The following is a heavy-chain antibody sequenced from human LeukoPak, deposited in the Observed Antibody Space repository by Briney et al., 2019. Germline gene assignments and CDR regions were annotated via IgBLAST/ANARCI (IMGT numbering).Heavy chain of an antibody. CDR1: GGSISSSYYY. Sequence: SETLSLTCTVSGGSISSSYYYWGWIRQPPGKGLEWIGYIYFSGSTNYNPSLKNRVTFSVDTSKNQFSLNLSSVTAADTAVYYCAREIRPGNYYYYMDVWGKGTTVTISS. CDR2: IYFSGST. CDR3: AREIRPGNYYYYMDV. V-gene: IGHV4-61*05. J-gene: IGHJ6*03. D-gene: IGHD1-14*01.